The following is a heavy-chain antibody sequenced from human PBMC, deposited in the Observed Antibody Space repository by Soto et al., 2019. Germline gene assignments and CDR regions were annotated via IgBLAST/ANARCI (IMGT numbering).Heavy chain of an antibody. Sequence: ETLSLTCAVYGGSFSGYYWSWIRQAPGKGLEWVSAISGSGGSTYYADSVKGRFTISRDNSKNTLYLQMNSLRAEDTAVYYCAKGDYYGTDVWGQGTTVTVSS. V-gene: IGHV3-23*01. J-gene: IGHJ6*02. CDR2: ISGSGGST. CDR1: GGSFSGYY. CDR3: AKGDYYGTDV.